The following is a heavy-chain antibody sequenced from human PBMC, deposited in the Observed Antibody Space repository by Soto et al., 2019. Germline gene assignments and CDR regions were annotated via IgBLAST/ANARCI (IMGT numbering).Heavy chain of an antibody. V-gene: IGHV4-39*01. D-gene: IGHD6-19*01. Sequence: SETLSLTCTVSGSSISSSSYYWGWIRQPPGKGLEWIGSIYYGGSTYYNPSLKSRVTISVDTSMNQFSLKLSSVTAADTAVYYCARGPYSSGWTEGAFDIWGQGTMVTVSS. CDR2: IYYGGST. CDR3: ARGPYSSGWTEGAFDI. J-gene: IGHJ3*02. CDR1: GSSISSSSYY.